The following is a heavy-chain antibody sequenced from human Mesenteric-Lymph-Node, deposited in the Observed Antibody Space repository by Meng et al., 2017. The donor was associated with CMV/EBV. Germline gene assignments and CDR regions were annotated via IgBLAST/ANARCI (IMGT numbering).Heavy chain of an antibody. CDR1: GFTFRGSW. V-gene: IGHV3-74*01. Sequence: RLSCAASGFTFRGSWMHWVRQVPGKGLVWVSRLTGSGTTDYADFVKGQFTISRDDATSTLYLQMNSLGAEDTAIYYCARDGSYELDYWGQGTLVTVSS. D-gene: IGHD3-10*01. CDR2: LTGSGTT. CDR3: ARDGSYELDY. J-gene: IGHJ4*02.